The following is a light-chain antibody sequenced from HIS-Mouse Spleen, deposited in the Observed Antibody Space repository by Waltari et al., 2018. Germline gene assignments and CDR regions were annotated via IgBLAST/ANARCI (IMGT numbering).Light chain of an antibody. J-gene: IGKJ1*01. Sequence: DIQLTQSPSFLSASVGDRVTITCRASQGISSYLAWYQQKPGKAPKLLIYAASTLQSGVPSRFSGSGSGTEFTLTISSLQPEDFATYYCQQYYSYWTFGQGTKVEIK. V-gene: IGKV1-9*01. CDR3: QQYYSYWT. CDR1: QGISSY. CDR2: AAS.